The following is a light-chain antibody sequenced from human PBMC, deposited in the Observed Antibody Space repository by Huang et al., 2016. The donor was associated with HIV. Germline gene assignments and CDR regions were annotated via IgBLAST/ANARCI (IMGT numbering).Light chain of an antibody. J-gene: IGKJ5*01. CDR1: QSLLHSNEHTY. CDR2: LGS. CDR3: MQALQTPLT. V-gene: IGKV2-28*01. Sequence: DIVMTQFPVSLPVTPGEPASISCRSNQSLLHSNEHTYLDWYLQKPGQSPQLLIYLGSNRASGVPDRFSGSGSGTDFILKIRRVEAEDAGIYYCMQALQTPLTFGQGTRLEIK.